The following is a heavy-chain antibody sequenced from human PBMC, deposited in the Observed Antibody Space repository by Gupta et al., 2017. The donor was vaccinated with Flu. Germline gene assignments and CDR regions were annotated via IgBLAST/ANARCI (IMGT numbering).Heavy chain of an antibody. CDR2: ISGSGGST. CDR1: GFTFSSYA. D-gene: IGHD2-2*01. J-gene: IGHJ3*02. V-gene: IGHV3-23*01. Sequence: EVQLLESGGGLVQPGGSLRPSCAASGFTFSSYAMSWVRQAPGKGLEWVSAISGSGGSTYYADSVKGRFTISRDNSKNTLYLQMNSLRAEDTAVYYCAKDTYIPRPHVPATAIDHDAFDIWGQGTMVTVSS. CDR3: AKDTYIPRPHVPATAIDHDAFDI.